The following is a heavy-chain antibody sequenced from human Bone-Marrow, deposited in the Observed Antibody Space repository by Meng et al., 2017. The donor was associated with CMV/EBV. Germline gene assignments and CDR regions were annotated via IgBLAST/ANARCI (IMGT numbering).Heavy chain of an antibody. CDR2: ISSGSYNI. J-gene: IGHJ3*02. CDR3: AREGYSSGRAGAFDI. CDR1: GFTFSRYN. V-gene: IGHV3-21*01. D-gene: IGHD6-19*01. Sequence: GGSLRLSCAASGFTFSRYNMHWVRQAPGKGLEWVSSISSGSYNIDYADSVKGRFTISRDNSKNTLYLEMNSLRLEDTAMYYCAREGYSSGRAGAFDILGQGTMVTVSS.